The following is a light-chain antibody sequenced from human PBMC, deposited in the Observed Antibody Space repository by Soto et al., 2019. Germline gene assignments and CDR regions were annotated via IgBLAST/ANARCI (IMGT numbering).Light chain of an antibody. V-gene: IGLV1-44*01. J-gene: IGLJ2*01. CDR1: NSSIGRNT. CDR3: AAWDDTLRARV. CDR2: SDD. Sequence: QSVLTQPPSASGTPGQRVTISCSGSNSSIGRNTVSWYQQVPGTTPKSLIYSDDQRPSGVPDRISGSRSGTSASLAISGLQSGDEAEYYCAAWDDTLRARVFGGGTKLTVL.